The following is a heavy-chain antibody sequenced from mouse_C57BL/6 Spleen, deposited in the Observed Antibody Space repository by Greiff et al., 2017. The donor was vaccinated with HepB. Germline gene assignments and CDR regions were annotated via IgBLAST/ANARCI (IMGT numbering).Heavy chain of an antibody. CDR3: ANPLMDY. V-gene: IGHV5-12*01. J-gene: IGHJ4*01. Sequence: EVMLVESGGGLVQPGGSLKLSCAASGFTFSDYYMYWVRQTPEKRLEWVAYISNGGGSTYYPDTAKGRFTISRDNAKNTLYLQMSRLKSEDTAMYYCANPLMDYWGQGTSVTVSS. CDR2: ISNGGGST. CDR1: GFTFSDYY.